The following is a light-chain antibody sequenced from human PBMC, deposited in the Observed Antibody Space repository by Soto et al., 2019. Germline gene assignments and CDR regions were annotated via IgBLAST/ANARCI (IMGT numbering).Light chain of an antibody. CDR2: SNH. J-gene: IGLJ2*01. Sequence: QSVLTQPPSVSGTPGQRVTISCSGSYSNIGSNTVNWFQQLPGAAPKLLIFSNHQRPSGVPDRFSGSKSGTSASLAISGLQSEDEADYYCAAWDDSPNGYVVFGGGTKLTVL. V-gene: IGLV1-44*01. CDR3: AAWDDSPNGYVV. CDR1: YSNIGSNT.